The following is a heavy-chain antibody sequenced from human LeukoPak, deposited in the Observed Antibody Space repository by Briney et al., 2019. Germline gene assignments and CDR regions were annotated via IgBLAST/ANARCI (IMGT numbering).Heavy chain of an antibody. Sequence: ASVKVSCKASGYTFTSYYMHWVRQAPGQGLEWMGIINPSGGSTSYALKFQGRVTMTRDTSTSTVYMELSSLRSEDTAVYYCARVATTVTPPDYWGQGTLVTVSS. V-gene: IGHV1-46*01. J-gene: IGHJ4*02. D-gene: IGHD4-17*01. CDR2: INPSGGST. CDR1: GYTFTSYY. CDR3: ARVATTVTPPDY.